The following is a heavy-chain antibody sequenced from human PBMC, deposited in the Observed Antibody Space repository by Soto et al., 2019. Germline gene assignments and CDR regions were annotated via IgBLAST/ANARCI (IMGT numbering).Heavy chain of an antibody. CDR1: GYTFTSYA. CDR2: INAGNGNT. J-gene: IGHJ6*02. V-gene: IGHV1-3*01. D-gene: IGHD3-3*01. CDR3: ASSSRFLEWLSPAPHYYYYGMDV. Sequence: ASVKVSCKASGYTFTSYAMHWVRQAPGQKLEWMGWINAGNGNTKYSQKFQGRVTITRDTSASTAYMELRSLRSDDTAVYYCASSSRFLEWLSPAPHYYYYGMDVWGQGTTVTVSS.